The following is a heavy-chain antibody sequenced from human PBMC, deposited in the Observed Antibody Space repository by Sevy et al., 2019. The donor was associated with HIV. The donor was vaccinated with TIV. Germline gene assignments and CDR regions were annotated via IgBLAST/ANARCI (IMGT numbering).Heavy chain of an antibody. V-gene: IGHV3-23*01. D-gene: IGHD2-15*01. CDR1: GFTFTSYA. J-gene: IGHJ6*02. Sequence: GGSLRLSCAASGFTFTSYAMNWVRQAPGKGLDWVSSISGSGRSTYYADSVEGRFTISRDNSKNTLSLQMNSLRADVTAVYYCAKGYCSGGSCPRDYYYYGMDVWGQGTTVTVSS. CDR3: AKGYCSGGSCPRDYYYYGMDV. CDR2: ISGSGRST.